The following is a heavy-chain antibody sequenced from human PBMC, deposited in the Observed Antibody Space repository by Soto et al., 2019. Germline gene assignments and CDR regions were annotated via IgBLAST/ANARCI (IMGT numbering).Heavy chain of an antibody. J-gene: IGHJ4*02. D-gene: IGHD1-1*01. CDR2: ISGSGGGT. V-gene: IGHV3-23*01. CDR1: GFTFSSYA. Sequence: GSLRLSCAASGFTFSSYAMSWVRQAPGKGLEWVSSISGSGGGTYYADSVKGRFTFSRDNSKNTLYLQMNSLRAEDTAVYYCAKFGMATTKRSPPYYIDYWGQGALVTVSS. CDR3: AKFGMATTKRSPPYYIDY.